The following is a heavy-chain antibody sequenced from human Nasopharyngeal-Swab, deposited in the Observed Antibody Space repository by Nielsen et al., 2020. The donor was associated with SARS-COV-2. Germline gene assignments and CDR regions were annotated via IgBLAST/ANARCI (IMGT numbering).Heavy chain of an antibody. CDR1: GFTLSSYE. CDR2: ISSSGSTI. Sequence: GESLKISCAASGFTLSSYEMNWVRQAPGKGLEWVSYISSSGSTIYYADSVKGRFTISRDNAKNSLYLQMNSLRAEDTAVYYCAREALSLEDYWGQGTLVTVSS. CDR3: AREALSLEDY. J-gene: IGHJ4*02. V-gene: IGHV3-48*03. D-gene: IGHD3-16*02.